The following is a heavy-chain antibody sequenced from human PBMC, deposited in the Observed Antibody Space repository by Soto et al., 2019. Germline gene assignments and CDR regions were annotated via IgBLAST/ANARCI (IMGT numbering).Heavy chain of an antibody. D-gene: IGHD3-16*01. CDR2: MSYDGINN. J-gene: IGHJ4*02. CDR1: GFTFISYA. V-gene: IGHV3-30-3*01. Sequence: QVQLVESGGGVVQPGRSLRLSCAASGFTFISYAMHWVRRAPGKGLERMAVMSYDGINNYYADSVKGRFTISRDNSKNTLYLQMNSLRPEDAALYYCARDGGAYWGQGTLVIVSS. CDR3: ARDGGAY.